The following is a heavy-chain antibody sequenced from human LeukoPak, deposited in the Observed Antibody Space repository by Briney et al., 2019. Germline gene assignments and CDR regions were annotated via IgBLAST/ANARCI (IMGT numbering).Heavy chain of an antibody. CDR1: GDSFSSNSAA. V-gene: IGHV6-1*01. Sequence: SQTLSLTCAISGDSFSSNSAAWNWLRQSPSRGLEWLGRTYYRSKWYNDYAVSVKNRITINPDTSKNQFSLQLNSVTPEDTAVYYCARTASSSSWKEDYWGQGTLVTVSS. J-gene: IGHJ4*02. CDR2: TYYRSKWYN. D-gene: IGHD6-13*01. CDR3: ARTASSSSWKEDY.